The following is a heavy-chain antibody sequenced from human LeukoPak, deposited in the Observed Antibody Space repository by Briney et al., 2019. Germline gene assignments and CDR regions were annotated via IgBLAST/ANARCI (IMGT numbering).Heavy chain of an antibody. J-gene: IGHJ4*02. CDR2: IYYSGST. CDR3: ARHRRSSSYLDY. CDR1: GGSISSGGYY. V-gene: IGHV4-31*03. Sequence: SSQTLSLTCTVSGGSISSGGYYWSWIRQHPGKGLEWIGYIYYSGSTYYNPSLKSRVTISVDTSKNQFSLKLSSVTAADTAVYYCARHRRSSSYLDYWGQGTLVTVSS. D-gene: IGHD3-10*01.